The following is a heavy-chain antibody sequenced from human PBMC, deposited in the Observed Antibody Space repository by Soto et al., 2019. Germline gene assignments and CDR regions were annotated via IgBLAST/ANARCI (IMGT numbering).Heavy chain of an antibody. V-gene: IGHV4-31*03. CDR2: IYYSGST. D-gene: IGHD3-9*01. CDR1: DGSISSGGYY. J-gene: IGHJ4*02. CDR3: ARVVGRYFDWLDFYIDY. Sequence: QVQLQESGPGLVKPSQTLSLTCTVSDGSISSGGYYWSWIRQHPGKGLEWIGYIYYSGSTYYNPSLKSRVTISVDTSKNQFSLKLSSVTAADTAVYYCARVVGRYFDWLDFYIDYWGQGTLVTVSS.